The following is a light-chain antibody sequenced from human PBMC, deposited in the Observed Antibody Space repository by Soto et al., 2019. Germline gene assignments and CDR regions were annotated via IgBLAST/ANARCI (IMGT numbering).Light chain of an antibody. CDR1: SSDVGGYKY. J-gene: IGLJ1*01. Sequence: QSALTQPPSASGSPGQSVTISCTGTSSDVGGYKYVSWYQQHPDKAPKLMIFEVNKGPSGVPDRFSGSKSGNTASLTVSGIPAEDEADYYCSSYAGINNLGVFGTGTKVTVL. V-gene: IGLV2-8*01. CDR3: SSYAGINNLGV. CDR2: EVN.